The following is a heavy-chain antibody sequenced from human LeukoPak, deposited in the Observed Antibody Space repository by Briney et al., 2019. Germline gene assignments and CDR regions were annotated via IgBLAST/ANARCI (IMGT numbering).Heavy chain of an antibody. J-gene: IGHJ6*03. D-gene: IGHD5-12*01. Sequence: GGSLRLSCAASGFTFSSHSMNWVRQAPGKGLEWVAVISYDGSNKYYADSVKGRFTTSRDNAKNSLYLQMNSLRAEDTAVYYCARVGGYDFYYYYYMDVWGKGTTVTVSS. V-gene: IGHV3-30*03. CDR1: GFTFSSHS. CDR3: ARVGGYDFYYYYYMDV. CDR2: ISYDGSNK.